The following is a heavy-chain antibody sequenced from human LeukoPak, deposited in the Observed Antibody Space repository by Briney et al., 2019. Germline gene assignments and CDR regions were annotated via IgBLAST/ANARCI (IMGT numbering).Heavy chain of an antibody. Sequence: PGGSLRLSCAASGFTFSAYGMHWVRQAPGKGLEWVAVISFDGSSKDYAESVRGRFTVSRDNSKNTLYLQMNSLKASDTAVYYCARRRNYYDSSGYSRGWGTGYYFDYWGQGTLVTVSS. CDR1: GFTFSAYG. D-gene: IGHD3-22*01. J-gene: IGHJ4*02. CDR3: ARRRNYYDSSGYSRGWGTGYYFDY. V-gene: IGHV3-30*03. CDR2: ISFDGSSK.